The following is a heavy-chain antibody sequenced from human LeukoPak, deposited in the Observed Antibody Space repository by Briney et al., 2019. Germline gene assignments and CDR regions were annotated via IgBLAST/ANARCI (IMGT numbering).Heavy chain of an antibody. V-gene: IGHV3-7*01. Sequence: GGSLRLSCAASGFTFSRYWMSWVRQAPGKGLEWVANINEDGSEKSYVDFVKGRFTISRDNAKNSLYLQMNSLRGEDRAVYYCARQRYMDVWGKGTTVTVSS. J-gene: IGHJ6*03. CDR1: GFTFSRYW. CDR2: INEDGSEK. CDR3: ARQRYMDV.